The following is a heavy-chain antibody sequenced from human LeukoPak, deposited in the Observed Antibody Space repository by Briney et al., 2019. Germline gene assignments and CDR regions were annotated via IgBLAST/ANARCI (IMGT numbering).Heavy chain of an antibody. V-gene: IGHV3-53*01. D-gene: IGHD4-23*01. Sequence: GGSLSLSCAASGFTVSSNYMSWVRQAPGKGLEWVSVIYSGGSTYYADSVKGRFTISRDNSKNTLYLQMNSLRAEDTAVYYCARAGKTTVVTPVGASDIWGQGSMVTVSS. CDR2: IYSGGST. J-gene: IGHJ3*02. CDR3: ARAGKTTVVTPVGASDI. CDR1: GFTVSSNY.